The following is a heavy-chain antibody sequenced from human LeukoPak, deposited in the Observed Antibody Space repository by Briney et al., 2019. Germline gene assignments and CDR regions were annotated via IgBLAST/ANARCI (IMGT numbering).Heavy chain of an antibody. D-gene: IGHD6-13*01. V-gene: IGHV5-51*01. CDR1: GYSFTSYW. J-gene: IGHJ4*02. Sequence: GESLKISCKGSGYSFTSYWIGWVRQMPGKGLEWMGIIYPGDSDTRYSPSFQGQVTISADKSISTAYLQWSSLKASDTAMYYCASLPTAAAGGELNYFDYWGQGTLVTVSS. CDR3: ASLPTAAAGGELNYFDY. CDR2: IYPGDSDT.